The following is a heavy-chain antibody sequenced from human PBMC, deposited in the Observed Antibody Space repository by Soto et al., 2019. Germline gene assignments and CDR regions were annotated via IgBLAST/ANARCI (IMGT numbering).Heavy chain of an antibody. J-gene: IGHJ5*02. D-gene: IGHD3-3*01. CDR1: GFTVSNNY. CDR3: EGGFGVNRS. Sequence: EVQLVESGGGLVQPGGSLRLSCAASGFTVSNNYMGWVLQAPGKGLEWVSLIYSGGAIYYADTVSGRFTISRDNSRNMVYRQMTSLSDQDTGVYDCEGGFGVNRSWGQGTLVTVSS. CDR2: IYSGGAI. V-gene: IGHV3-66*01.